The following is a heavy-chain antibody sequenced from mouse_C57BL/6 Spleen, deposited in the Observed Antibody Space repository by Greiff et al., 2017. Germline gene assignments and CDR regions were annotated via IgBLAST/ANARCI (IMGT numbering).Heavy chain of an antibody. CDR1: GYAFSSSW. D-gene: IGHD2-2*01. CDR3: AREGENYGYDEGDAMDD. J-gene: IGHJ4*01. V-gene: IGHV1-82*01. Sequence: QVQLKESGPELVKPGASVKISCKASGYAFSSSWMNWVKQRPGKGLEWIGRIYPGDGDTNYNGTFKGKATLTADKSSSTAYMQLSSLTSEDSAVYFCAREGENYGYDEGDAMDDRGKGTSVTVSS. CDR2: IYPGDGDT.